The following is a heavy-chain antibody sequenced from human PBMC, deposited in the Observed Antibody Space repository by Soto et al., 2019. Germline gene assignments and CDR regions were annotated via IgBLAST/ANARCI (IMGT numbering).Heavy chain of an antibody. Sequence: GGSLRLSCAASGFTFSSYAMHWVRQAPGKGLEWVAVISYDGSNKYYADSVKGRFTISRDNSKNTLYLQMNSLRAEDTAVYYCASEGYGGYVFEEWYFDYWGQGTLVTVSS. CDR1: GFTFSSYA. J-gene: IGHJ4*02. D-gene: IGHD5-12*01. CDR2: ISYDGSNK. CDR3: ASEGYGGYVFEEWYFDY. V-gene: IGHV3-30-3*01.